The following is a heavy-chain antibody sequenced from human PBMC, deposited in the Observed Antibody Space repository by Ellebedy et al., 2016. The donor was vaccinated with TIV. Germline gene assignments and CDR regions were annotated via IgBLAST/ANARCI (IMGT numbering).Heavy chain of an antibody. CDR3: AKTHSGLSDY. Sequence: GESLKISXAASGFTFSSYGMHWVRQAPGKGLEWVAVISYDGSNKYYADSVKGRFTISRDNSKNTLYLQMNSLRAEDTAVYYCAKTHSGLSDYWGQGTLVTVSS. J-gene: IGHJ4*02. CDR1: GFTFSSYG. CDR2: ISYDGSNK. D-gene: IGHD2/OR15-2a*01. V-gene: IGHV3-30*18.